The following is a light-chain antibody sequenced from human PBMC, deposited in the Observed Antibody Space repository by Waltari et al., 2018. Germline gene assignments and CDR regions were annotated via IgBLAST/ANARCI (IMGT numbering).Light chain of an antibody. V-gene: IGKV3-11*01. J-gene: IGKJ4*01. Sequence: EIVLTQSPATLSLSPGERATLSCRASQSVSSYLAWYQQKPGQAPRLLIYDASNRATGIPARFSGSGSGTDFTLTISSLEPEDFAVYSCQQRSNWPLTFGGGTKVAIK. CDR3: QQRSNWPLT. CDR1: QSVSSY. CDR2: DAS.